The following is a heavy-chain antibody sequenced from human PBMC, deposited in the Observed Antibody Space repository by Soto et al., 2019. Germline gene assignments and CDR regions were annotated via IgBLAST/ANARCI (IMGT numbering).Heavy chain of an antibody. D-gene: IGHD6-6*01. J-gene: IGHJ4*02. CDR1: GFTFSNYA. CDR3: AKDGPSIAARPGVDY. CDR2: ISGSGGST. Sequence: GGSLRLSCAASGFTFSNYAMSWVRQAPGKGLEWVSAISGSGGSTYYADSVKGRFTISRDNSKNTLYLQMNSLRAEDTSVYHCAKDGPSIAARPGVDYWGQGTLVTVSS. V-gene: IGHV3-23*01.